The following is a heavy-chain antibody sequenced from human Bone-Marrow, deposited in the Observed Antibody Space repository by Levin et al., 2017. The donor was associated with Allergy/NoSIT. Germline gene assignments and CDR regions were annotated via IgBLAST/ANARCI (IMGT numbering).Heavy chain of an antibody. D-gene: IGHD2-2*01. Sequence: PEGSLRLSCSASGFTFSSYVMHWVRQAPGKGLEYVSAITANGANTYYADSVRGRFSISRDNSKNTLYLQMSSLRPEDSAMYYCVKDAWVAMPGDYWGQGTLVTVSS. J-gene: IGHJ4*02. CDR1: GFTFSSYV. CDR3: VKDAWVAMPGDY. V-gene: IGHV3-64D*06. CDR2: ITANGANT.